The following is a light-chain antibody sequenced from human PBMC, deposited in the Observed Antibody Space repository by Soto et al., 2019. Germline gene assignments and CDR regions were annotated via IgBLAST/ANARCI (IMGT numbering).Light chain of an antibody. V-gene: IGKV1-39*01. CDR3: KQSYYTPMT. J-gene: IGKJ1*01. Sequence: DIQMTQSPSSLSASVGDRVTITCRASQSISNYLNWYQQKPGKAPKLLIYAASSLQSGVPSRFSGSGSGTDFTLTISSLQTAVFATYECKQSYYTPMTFGQGNQVEIK. CDR2: AAS. CDR1: QSISNY.